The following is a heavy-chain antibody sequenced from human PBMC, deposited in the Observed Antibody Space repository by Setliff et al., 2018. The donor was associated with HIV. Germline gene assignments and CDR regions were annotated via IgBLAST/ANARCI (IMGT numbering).Heavy chain of an antibody. D-gene: IGHD6-19*01. J-gene: IGHJ6*02. CDR1: GFTFSSYW. Sequence: GGSLRLSCAASGFTFSSYWMSWVRQAPGKGLEWVANIKQDGSEKSYVDSVKGRFTISRDNSKNTLYLQMNSLRAEDTAVYYCAKGQQWLVAGPRDGMDVWGQGTTVTVSS. CDR3: AKGQQWLVAGPRDGMDV. CDR2: IKQDGSEK. V-gene: IGHV3-7*03.